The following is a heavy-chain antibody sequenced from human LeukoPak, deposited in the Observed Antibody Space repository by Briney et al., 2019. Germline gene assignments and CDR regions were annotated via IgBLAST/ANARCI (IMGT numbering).Heavy chain of an antibody. D-gene: IGHD3-3*01. CDR2: ISWNSGSI. V-gene: IGHV3-9*01. CDR3: ARDRRDYDFWSGATHYYFDY. Sequence: GGSLRLSCAASGFTFDDYAMHWVRRAPGKGLEWVSGISWNSGSIGYADSVKGRFTISRDNSKNTLYLQLNSLGVEDTAVYYCARDRRDYDFWSGATHYYFDYWGQGILVTVSS. CDR1: GFTFDDYA. J-gene: IGHJ4*02.